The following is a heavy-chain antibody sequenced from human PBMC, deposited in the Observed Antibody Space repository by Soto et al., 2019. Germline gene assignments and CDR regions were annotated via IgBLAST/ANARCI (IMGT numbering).Heavy chain of an antibody. CDR2: TYYRSKYYN. D-gene: IGHD6-19*01. CDR3: ARDRGIAVPGSDDLYYYYALDV. J-gene: IGHJ6*02. V-gene: IGHV6-1*01. Sequence: PXQTLSLTCVISGDSVSSNSAAWNWIRQSPSRGLGWLGRTYYRSKYYNDYAVSVKSRITINPDTSKNQFSLQLNSVTPEDTAVYYCARDRGIAVPGSDDLYYYYALDVWGQGNSVTVSS. CDR1: GDSVSSNSAA.